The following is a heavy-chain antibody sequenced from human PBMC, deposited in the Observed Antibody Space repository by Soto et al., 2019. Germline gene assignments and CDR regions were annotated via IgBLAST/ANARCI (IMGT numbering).Heavy chain of an antibody. J-gene: IGHJ4*02. CDR3: ARDQAARYYFDY. D-gene: IGHD6-6*01. CDR2: ISYDGSNK. CDR1: GFTFSSYA. V-gene: IGHV3-30-3*01. Sequence: QVQLVESGGGVVQPGRSLRLSCAASGFTFSSYAMHWVRQAPGKGLEWVAVISYDGSNKYYADSVKGRFTISRDNSKNSLYLQMTSMRAEDTAVYYCARDQAARYYFDYWGQGTLVTVSS.